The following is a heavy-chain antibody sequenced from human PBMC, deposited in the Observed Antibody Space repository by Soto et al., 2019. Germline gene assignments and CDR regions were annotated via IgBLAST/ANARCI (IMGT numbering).Heavy chain of an antibody. CDR2: IYPRDSDT. J-gene: IGHJ3*02. CDR1: GFSFTSYW. Sequence: PGESLKISCKASGFSFTSYWIGWVRQVPGKGLECMGIIYPRDSDTRYNPSFQGQVTISVDESINSAYLQWSSLKTSDTAMYYCARPLAAGTVYAFDIWGQGTMVTVSS. V-gene: IGHV5-51*01. D-gene: IGHD6-13*01. CDR3: ARPLAAGTVYAFDI.